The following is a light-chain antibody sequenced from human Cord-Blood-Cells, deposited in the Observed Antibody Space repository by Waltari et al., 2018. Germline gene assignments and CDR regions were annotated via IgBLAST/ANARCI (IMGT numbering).Light chain of an antibody. CDR1: QSVLYSSNNKNY. J-gene: IGKJ1*01. CDR3: QQYYSTPQT. V-gene: IGKV4-1*01. Sequence: DIVMTQSPASLPVSLGERATITCKSSQSVLYSSNNKNYLAWYQQKPGQPPKLLIYWASTRESGVPDRFSGSGSGTDFTLTISSLQAEDVAVYYCQQYYSTPQTFGQGTKVEIK. CDR2: WAS.